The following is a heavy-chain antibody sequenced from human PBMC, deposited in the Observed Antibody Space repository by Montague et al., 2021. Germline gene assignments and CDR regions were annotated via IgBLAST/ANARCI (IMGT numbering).Heavy chain of an antibody. D-gene: IGHD2-15*01. J-gene: IGHJ6*03. V-gene: IGHV3-23*01. CDR3: SKDHFSGGSYGVSGDMDV. Sequence: SLRLSCAASGFTLSSYAIGWVRQAPGKGLEWVSAIWASGDNTYYAESVKGRFTISRDISKNTLYLQMNSLATEDTALYYCSKDHFSGGSYGVSGDMDVWGKGTTVTVSS. CDR2: IWASGDNT. CDR1: GFTLSSYA.